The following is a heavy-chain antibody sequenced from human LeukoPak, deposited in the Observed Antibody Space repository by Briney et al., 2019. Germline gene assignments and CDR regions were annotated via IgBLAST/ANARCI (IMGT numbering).Heavy chain of an antibody. J-gene: IGHJ3*02. CDR2: IYSGGST. Sequence: PGGSLRLSCAASGFTVSSNYMSWVRQAPGKGLEWVSLIYSGGSTYYADSVKGRFTISRDNSKNTLFLQMNSLRAEDTAVYYCARGGVVYPDSFDIWGRGTMVTVSS. CDR3: ARGGVVYPDSFDI. V-gene: IGHV3-66*01. D-gene: IGHD2-15*01. CDR1: GFTVSSNY.